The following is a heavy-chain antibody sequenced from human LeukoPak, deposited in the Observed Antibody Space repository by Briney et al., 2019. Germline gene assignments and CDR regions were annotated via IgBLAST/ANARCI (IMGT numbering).Heavy chain of an antibody. CDR2: VMPIFGSS. V-gene: IGHV1-69*13. D-gene: IGHD1-14*01. Sequence: SVKVSCKASVGTFSSYAISWVRQAPGQGLEWMGVVMPIFGSSNYAQKFERRVTTTSDESPSTAYMDLSSLRSEDTAVYYCARAPAGGVAFDIWGQGTMVTVSS. CDR1: VGTFSSYA. J-gene: IGHJ3*02. CDR3: ARAPAGGVAFDI.